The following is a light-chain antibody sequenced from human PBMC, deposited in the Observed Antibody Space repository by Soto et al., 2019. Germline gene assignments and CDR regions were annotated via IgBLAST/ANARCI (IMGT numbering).Light chain of an antibody. Sequence: EIVMTQSPATLSVSPGERATLSCRASQRVSSNLAWYQQKPGQAPRLLIYGASTRATGIPARFSGSGSGTEFTLTISSLQSEDFAIYYCQQYNNWTRTFGQGTK. CDR1: QRVSSN. J-gene: IGKJ1*01. CDR2: GAS. CDR3: QQYNNWTRT. V-gene: IGKV3-15*01.